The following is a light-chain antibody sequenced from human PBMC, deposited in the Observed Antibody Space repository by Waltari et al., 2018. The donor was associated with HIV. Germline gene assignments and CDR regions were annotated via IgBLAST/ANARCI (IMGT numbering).Light chain of an antibody. J-gene: IGLJ3*02. CDR2: SNN. Sequence: QSVLTQPPSASGTPGQRVTISCSGSSSSIGSNTVNWFQQLPGTAPKLLIYSNNQRPSGGPDRFSGSKSGTSASRAISGLQSEDEADYYCAAWDDSLNGFWVFGGGTKLTVL. CDR1: SSSIGSNT. CDR3: AAWDDSLNGFWV. V-gene: IGLV1-44*01.